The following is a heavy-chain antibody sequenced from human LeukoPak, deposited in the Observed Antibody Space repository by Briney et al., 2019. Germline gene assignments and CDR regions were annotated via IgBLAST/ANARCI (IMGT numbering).Heavy chain of an antibody. J-gene: IGHJ6*03. Sequence: GGSLRLSCAASGFTVSSNCMSWVRQAPGKGLEWVSVIYSSGSTYYADSVKGRFTISRDNSKNTLYLQMNSLRAEDTAVYYCARYNYYYYMDVWGKGTTVTISS. V-gene: IGHV3-53*01. CDR2: IYSSGST. CDR1: GFTVSSNC. D-gene: IGHD1-14*01. CDR3: ARYNYYYYMDV.